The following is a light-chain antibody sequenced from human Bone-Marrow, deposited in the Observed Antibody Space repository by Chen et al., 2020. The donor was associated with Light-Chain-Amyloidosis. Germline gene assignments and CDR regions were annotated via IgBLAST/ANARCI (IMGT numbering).Light chain of an antibody. J-gene: IGLJ3*02. Sequence: SYVLTQPSSVSVAQGQTAPMACGGNNIGSTSVHWYQQTPGQAPLLVVYDDSDRPSGIPERLSGSNSGNTATLTISRVEAGDEADYYCQVWDRSSDRPVFGGGTKLTVL. V-gene: IGLV3-21*02. CDR1: NIGSTS. CDR2: DDS. CDR3: QVWDRSSDRPV.